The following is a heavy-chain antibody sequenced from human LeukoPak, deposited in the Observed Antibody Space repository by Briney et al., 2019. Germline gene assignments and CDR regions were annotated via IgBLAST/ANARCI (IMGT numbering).Heavy chain of an antibody. CDR1: GFPFINAW. Sequence: PGGSLRLSCTVSGFPFINAWMSWVRQAPGKGLEWVGRIKGKADGGTTDYAAPVKGRFSISRDGSQDTLYLQMTNLKTEDTAVYYCATNPNRFTIVRGLIGPSFNYCGQGALVTVSS. CDR2: IKGKADGGTT. D-gene: IGHD3-10*01. CDR3: ATNPNRFTIVRGLIGPSFNY. J-gene: IGHJ4*02. V-gene: IGHV3-15*01.